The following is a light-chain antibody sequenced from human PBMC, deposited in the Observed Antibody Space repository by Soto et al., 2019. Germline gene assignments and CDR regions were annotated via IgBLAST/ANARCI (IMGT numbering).Light chain of an antibody. Sequence: QSVLTQPASVSGSPGQSITISCTGTSSDVGYYNYVSWYQQYPGKAPKLMIYEVSNRPSGVSNRFSGSKAGNTASLTISGLQSEDEADYYCTSFTISSTVLFGGGTQLTVL. CDR2: EVS. V-gene: IGLV2-14*01. CDR3: TSFTISSTVL. CDR1: SSDVGYYNY. J-gene: IGLJ2*01.